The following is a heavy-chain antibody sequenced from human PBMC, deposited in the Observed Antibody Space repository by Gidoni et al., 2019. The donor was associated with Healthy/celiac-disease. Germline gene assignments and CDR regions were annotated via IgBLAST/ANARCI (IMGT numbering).Heavy chain of an antibody. J-gene: IGHJ4*02. Sequence: KGLEWVANIKQDGSEKYYVDSVKGRFTISRENAKNSLYLQMNSLRAEDTAVYYCARAGQQLVVFSLWGQGTLVTVSS. CDR3: ARAGQQLVVFSL. CDR2: IKQDGSEK. V-gene: IGHV3-7*03. D-gene: IGHD6-13*01.